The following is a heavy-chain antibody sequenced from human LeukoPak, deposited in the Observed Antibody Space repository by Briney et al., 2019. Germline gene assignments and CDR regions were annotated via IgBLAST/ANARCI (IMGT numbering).Heavy chain of an antibody. CDR2: IIPIFGTA. D-gene: IGHD1-7*01. CDR3: ARRPGITGTTGWFDP. Sequence: GASVKVSCKASGGTFSSYAISWVRQAPGQGLEWMGGIIPIFGTANYAQKFQGRVTITTDESMSTAYMELSSLRSEDTAVYYCARRPGITGTTGWFDPWGQGTLVTVSS. CDR1: GGTFSSYA. V-gene: IGHV1-69*05. J-gene: IGHJ5*02.